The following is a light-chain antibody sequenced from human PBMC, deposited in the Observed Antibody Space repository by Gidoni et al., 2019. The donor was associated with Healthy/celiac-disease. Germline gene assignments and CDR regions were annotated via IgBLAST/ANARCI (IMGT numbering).Light chain of an antibody. V-gene: IGKV1-39*01. CDR2: AAS. Sequence: IQMTQSPSSLSASVGDRVTITCRASQSTNIYLNWYQQKPRKAPKLLIYAASSLQSGVPSRFSGSGSGTDFTLTISSLQPEDFATYYCQQSYSTPWTFGQGTKVEIK. J-gene: IGKJ1*01. CDR1: QSTNIY. CDR3: QQSYSTPWT.